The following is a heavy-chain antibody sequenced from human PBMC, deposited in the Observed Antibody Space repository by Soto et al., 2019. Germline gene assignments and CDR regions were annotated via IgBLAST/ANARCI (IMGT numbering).Heavy chain of an antibody. J-gene: IGHJ4*02. CDR3: AGRSGSSDY. D-gene: IGHD3-10*01. V-gene: IGHV3-30*03. CDR2: ISYDGSNK. Sequence: PGGSLRLSCAASGFTFSSYGMHWVRQAPGKGLEWVAVISYDGSNKYYADSVKGRFTISRDNSKNTLYLQMDSLRAEDTAVYYCAGRSGSSDYWGRGTLVTVSS. CDR1: GFTFSSYG.